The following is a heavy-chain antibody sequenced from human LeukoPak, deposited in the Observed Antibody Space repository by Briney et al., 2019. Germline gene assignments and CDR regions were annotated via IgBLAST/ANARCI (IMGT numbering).Heavy chain of an antibody. D-gene: IGHD1-26*01. CDR1: GGSISSYY. CDR2: IYTSGST. V-gene: IGHV4-4*07. CDR3: ARHRVSAAVGATHYDY. Sequence: SETLSLTCTVSGGSISSYYWSWIRQPAGKGLEWIGRIYTSGSTNHNPSLKSRVTISVDTSKNRFSLKLSSVTAADTAVYYCARHRVSAAVGATHYDYWGQGTLVTVSS. J-gene: IGHJ4*02.